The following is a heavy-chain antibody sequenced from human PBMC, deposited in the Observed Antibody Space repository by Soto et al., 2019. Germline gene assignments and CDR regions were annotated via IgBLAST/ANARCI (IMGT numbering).Heavy chain of an antibody. D-gene: IGHD6-19*01. Sequence: ASVKVSCKASGYTFTGYYMHWVRQAPGQGLEWMGWINPNSGGTNYAQKFQGRVTMTRDTSISTAYMELSRLRSDDTAVYYCARHSGAVAGHNCFDPWGQGNLVTVSS. CDR1: GYTFTGYY. CDR2: INPNSGGT. V-gene: IGHV1-2*02. J-gene: IGHJ5*02. CDR3: ARHSGAVAGHNCFDP.